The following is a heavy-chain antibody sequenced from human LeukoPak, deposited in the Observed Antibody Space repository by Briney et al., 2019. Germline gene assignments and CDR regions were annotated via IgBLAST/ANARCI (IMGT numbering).Heavy chain of an antibody. CDR2: ISSSSSYI. Sequence: GGSLRLSCAASGFTFSSYSMNWVRQAPGKGLEWVSSISSSSSYIYYADSVKGRFTISRDNAKNSLYLQMNSLRAEDTAVYYCARSYDILTGYYSDWGQGTLVTVSS. CDR3: ARSYDILTGYYSD. J-gene: IGHJ4*02. V-gene: IGHV3-21*01. CDR1: GFTFSSYS. D-gene: IGHD3-9*01.